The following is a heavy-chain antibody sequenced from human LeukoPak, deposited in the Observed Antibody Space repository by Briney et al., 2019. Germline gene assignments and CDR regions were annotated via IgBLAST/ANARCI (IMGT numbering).Heavy chain of an antibody. Sequence: GGSLRLSCAASGFTFSDYYMSWIRQAPGKGLEWLSYISNSGSAISYADSVKGRFTTSRDNAKNSLYLQINSLRAEDTAVYYCARVRGVYASDYWGQGTLVTVSS. V-gene: IGHV3-11*04. CDR2: ISNSGSAI. D-gene: IGHD2-8*01. J-gene: IGHJ4*02. CDR1: GFTFSDYY. CDR3: ARVRGVYASDY.